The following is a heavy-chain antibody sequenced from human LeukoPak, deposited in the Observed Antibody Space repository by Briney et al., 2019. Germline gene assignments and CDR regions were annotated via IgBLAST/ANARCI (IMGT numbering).Heavy chain of an antibody. CDR1: GYTFTSYD. V-gene: IGHV1-8*01. J-gene: IGHJ4*02. CDR2: MNPNSGNT. CDR3: ARYHDSSGYDFDY. Sequence: WASVKVSCKASGYTFTSYDINWVRQATGQGLEWMGWMNPNSGNTGYAQKFQGRVTMTRNTSISTAYMELSSLRSEDTAVYYCARYHDSSGYDFDYWGQGTLVTVSS. D-gene: IGHD3-22*01.